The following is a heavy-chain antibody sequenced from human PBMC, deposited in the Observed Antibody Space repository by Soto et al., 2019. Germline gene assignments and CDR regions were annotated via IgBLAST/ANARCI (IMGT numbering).Heavy chain of an antibody. Sequence: EVQLLESGGGLVQPGGSLRLSCAASGFTFSSYVMSWVRQAPGKGLEWVSAISGSGSSTYYVDSVKGRFTISRDSSKNTLYLQMNSLRAEDTAIYYCAKGTRIAVRPDYYYGMDVWGQGTTVTVSS. J-gene: IGHJ6*02. V-gene: IGHV3-23*01. CDR3: AKGTRIAVRPDYYYGMDV. CDR2: ISGSGSST. D-gene: IGHD6-6*01. CDR1: GFTFSSYV.